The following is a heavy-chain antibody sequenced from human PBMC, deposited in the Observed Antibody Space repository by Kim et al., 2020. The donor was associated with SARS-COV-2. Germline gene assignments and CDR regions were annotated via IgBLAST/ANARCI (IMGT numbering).Heavy chain of an antibody. J-gene: IGHJ4*02. CDR2: IYYSGST. V-gene: IGHV4-31*03. D-gene: IGHD3-22*01. CDR1: GGSISSGGYY. CDR3: ASHRGSGSGYYWGNLNFDY. Sequence: SETLSLTCTVSGGSISSGGYYWSWIRQHPGKGLEWIGYIYYSGSTYYNPSLKSRVTISVDTSKNQFSLKLSSVTAADTAVYYCASHRGSGSGYYWGNLNFDYWGQGTLVTVSS.